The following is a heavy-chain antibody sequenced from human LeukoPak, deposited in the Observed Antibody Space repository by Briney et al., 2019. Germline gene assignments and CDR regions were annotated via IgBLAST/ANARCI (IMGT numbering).Heavy chain of an antibody. CDR2: IYYSGGT. J-gene: IGHJ2*01. V-gene: IGHV4-39*01. Sequence: SETLSLTCTVSGCSISSTSYYWGWIRQPPGKGLEWIGSIYYSGGTYYNPSLKSRVTISVDTSKNQFSLKLTSVTAADTAVYYCARGVTMIVVVIHDWYFDLWGRGTLVTVSS. CDR1: GCSISSTSYY. D-gene: IGHD3-22*01. CDR3: ARGVTMIVVVIHDWYFDL.